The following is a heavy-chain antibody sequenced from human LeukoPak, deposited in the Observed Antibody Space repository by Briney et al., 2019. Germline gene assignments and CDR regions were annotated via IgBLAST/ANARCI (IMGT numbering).Heavy chain of an antibody. D-gene: IGHD2-15*01. CDR1: GYTFTSYN. Sequence: WASVKVSCKASGYTFTSYNINWVRQATGQGLEWMGWMKPNSANTGDAQKFQGRVTMTRNTSISTAYMELSSLRSEDTAVYYCARGLWGTGGSWFYWGQGTLVTVSS. CDR3: ARGLWGTGGSWFY. V-gene: IGHV1-8*01. J-gene: IGHJ4*02. CDR2: MKPNSANT.